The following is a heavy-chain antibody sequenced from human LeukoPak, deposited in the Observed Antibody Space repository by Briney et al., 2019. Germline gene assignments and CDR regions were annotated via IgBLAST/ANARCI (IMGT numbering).Heavy chain of an antibody. CDR1: GYTFTSYY. J-gene: IGHJ5*02. CDR2: INPSGGST. D-gene: IGHD1-14*01. CDR3: ASSFGGTLRWFDP. Sequence: ASVKVSCKASGYTFTSYYMHWVRLAPGQGLEWMGIINPSGGSTSYAQKFQGRVTMTRDTSTSTVYMELSSLRSEDTAVYYCASSFGGTLRWFDPWGQGTLVAVSS. V-gene: IGHV1-46*03.